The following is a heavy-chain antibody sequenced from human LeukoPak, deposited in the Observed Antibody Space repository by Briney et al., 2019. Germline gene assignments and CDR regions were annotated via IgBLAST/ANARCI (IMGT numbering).Heavy chain of an antibody. J-gene: IGHJ4*02. CDR1: GFTFSDYW. D-gene: IGHD3-3*01. Sequence: GGSLRLSCAASGFTFSDYWMSWVRQAPGKGLVWVANIKQDGIEKYYLASVKGRFTVSRDNAKNSLYLQMDSLRAEDTAVYYCAAGRRFLEWFSPFDYWGQGTLVTVSS. V-gene: IGHV3-7*01. CDR2: IKQDGIEK. CDR3: AAGRRFLEWFSPFDY.